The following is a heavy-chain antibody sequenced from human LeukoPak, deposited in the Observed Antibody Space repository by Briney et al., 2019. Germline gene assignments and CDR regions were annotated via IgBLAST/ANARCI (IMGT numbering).Heavy chain of an antibody. CDR2: IIPIFGTA. D-gene: IGHD2-2*01. Sequence: SVKVSCKASGGTFSSYAISWVRQASGQGLEWMGGIIPIFGTANYAQKFQGRVTITTDESTSTAHMELSSLRSEDTAVYYCARETQYCSSTSCLTWFDPWGQGTLVTVSS. CDR3: ARETQYCSSTSCLTWFDP. J-gene: IGHJ5*02. V-gene: IGHV1-69*05. CDR1: GGTFSSYA.